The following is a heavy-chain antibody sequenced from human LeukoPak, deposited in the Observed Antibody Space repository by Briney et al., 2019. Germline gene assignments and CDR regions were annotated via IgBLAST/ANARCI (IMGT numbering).Heavy chain of an antibody. CDR1: GYTFTSYY. D-gene: IGHD5-18*01. V-gene: IGHV1-46*01. J-gene: IGHJ6*02. CDR2: INPSGGST. Sequence: ASVKVSCKASGYTFTSYYMHWVRQAPGQGLEWMGIINPSGGSTSYAQKFQGRVTMTRDTSTSTVYMELSSLRSEDTAVYYCARDRHGGYGYGYDYYYYGMDVWGQGTTVTVSS. CDR3: ARDRHGGYGYGYDYYYYGMDV.